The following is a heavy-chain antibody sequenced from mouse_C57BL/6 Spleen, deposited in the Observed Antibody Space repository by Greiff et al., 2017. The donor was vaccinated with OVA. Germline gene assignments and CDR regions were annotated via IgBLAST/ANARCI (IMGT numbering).Heavy chain of an antibody. Sequence: EVKVEESGPGLVKPSQSLSLTCSVTGYSITSGYYWNWIRQFPGNKLEWMGYISYDGSNNYNPSLKNRISITRDTSKNQFFLKLNSVTTEDTATYYCARTGTRYFDYWGQGTTLTVSS. CDR1: GYSITSGYY. CDR2: ISYDGSN. D-gene: IGHD4-1*01. CDR3: ARTGTRYFDY. V-gene: IGHV3-6*01. J-gene: IGHJ2*01.